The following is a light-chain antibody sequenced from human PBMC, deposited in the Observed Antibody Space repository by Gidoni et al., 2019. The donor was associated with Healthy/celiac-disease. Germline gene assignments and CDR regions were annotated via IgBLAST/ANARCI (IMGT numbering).Light chain of an antibody. J-gene: IGKJ1*01. CDR3: QQYYSTPPT. CDR1: QSVLYSSNNKNY. Sequence: DIVMTQSPDSLAVSLGERATINCKSSQSVLYSSNNKNYLAWYQQKPGQPPKLRIYWAYTRESGVPDRFSGSGSGTDFTLTISSLQAEDVAVYYCQQYYSTPPTFGQGTKVEIK. V-gene: IGKV4-1*01. CDR2: WAY.